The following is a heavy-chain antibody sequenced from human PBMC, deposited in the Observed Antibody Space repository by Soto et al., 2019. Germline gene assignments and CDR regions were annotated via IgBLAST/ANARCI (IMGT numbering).Heavy chain of an antibody. CDR3: ASQHYYDSSGYYVGY. CDR2: IYYSGST. V-gene: IGHV4-30-4*01. CDR1: GGSISSGDYY. D-gene: IGHD3-22*01. Sequence: SETLSLTCTVSGGSISSGDYYWSWIRQPPGKGLEWIGYIYYSGSTYYNPSLKSRVTISVDTSKNQFSLKLSSVTAADTAVYYCASQHYYDSSGYYVGYWGQGTLVTVSS. J-gene: IGHJ4*02.